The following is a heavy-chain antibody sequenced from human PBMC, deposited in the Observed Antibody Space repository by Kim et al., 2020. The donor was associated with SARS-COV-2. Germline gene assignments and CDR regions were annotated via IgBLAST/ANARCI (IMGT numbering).Heavy chain of an antibody. CDR3: ARTETPNNFWSGYYYYYYYYMDV. V-gene: IGHV1-8*01. J-gene: IGHJ6*03. Sequence: ASVKVSCKASGYTFTSYDINWVRQATGQGLEWMGWMNPNSGNTGYAQKFQGRVTMTRNTSISTAYMELSSLRSEDTAVYYCARTETPNNFWSGYYYYYYYYMDVWGKGTTVTVSS. D-gene: IGHD3-3*01. CDR2: MNPNSGNT. CDR1: GYTFTSYD.